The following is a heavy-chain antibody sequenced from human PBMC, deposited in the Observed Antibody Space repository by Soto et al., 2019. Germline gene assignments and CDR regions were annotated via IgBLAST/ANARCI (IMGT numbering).Heavy chain of an antibody. D-gene: IGHD3-22*01. J-gene: IGHJ6*04. Sequence: ASVKVSCKTSGYTFTAHCIHWVRQAPGQGLEWMGWINPNSGGTTYAQKFHARVTMTRDTSISTAYMELSGLTSDDTAVYYCAREDDLTMIEGLDAWGKGTTATVSS. CDR3: AREDDLTMIEGLDA. V-gene: IGHV1-2*02. CDR2: INPNSGGT. CDR1: GYTFTAHC.